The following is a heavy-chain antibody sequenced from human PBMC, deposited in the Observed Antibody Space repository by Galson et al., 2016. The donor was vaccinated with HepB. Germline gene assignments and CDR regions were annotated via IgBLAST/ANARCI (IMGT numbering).Heavy chain of an antibody. D-gene: IGHD4-23*01. V-gene: IGHV1-69*13. CDR2: IIPIFGTA. CDR3: ARRWVVSRPPEVYHYFYGMDV. J-gene: IGHJ6*02. Sequence: SVKVSCKASGGTFGSYAISWVRRAPGQGLEWMGGIIPIFGTANYAQNFQGRVTLTADESTSTAYMELSSLRSEDTAVYYCARRWVVSRPPEVYHYFYGMDVWGQGTTVTVSS. CDR1: GGTFGSYA.